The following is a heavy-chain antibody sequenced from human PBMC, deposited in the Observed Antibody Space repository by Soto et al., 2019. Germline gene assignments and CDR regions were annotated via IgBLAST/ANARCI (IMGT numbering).Heavy chain of an antibody. CDR2: ISAYNGNT. V-gene: IGHV1-18*04. CDR1: GYTFTSYG. CDR3: ARVRGYDYTGYYGMDV. Sequence: ASVKVSCKASGYTFTSYGISWVRQAPGQGLEWMGWISAYNGNTNYAQKLQGRVTMTTDTSTSTAYMELRSLRSDDTAVYYCARVRGYDYTGYYGMDVWGQGTTVTVS. D-gene: IGHD4-4*01. J-gene: IGHJ6*02.